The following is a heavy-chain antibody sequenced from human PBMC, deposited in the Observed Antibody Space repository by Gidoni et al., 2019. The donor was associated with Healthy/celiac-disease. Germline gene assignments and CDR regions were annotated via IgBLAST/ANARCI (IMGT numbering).Heavy chain of an antibody. CDR2: IRSKANSYAT. Sequence: EVQLVESGGGLVQPGGSLKLSCAASGFTFRGSAMHWVRQASGKGLEWVGRIRSKANSYATAYAASVKGRFTISRDDSKNTAYLQMNSPKTEDTAVYYCTRHEAGANWGSNWGQGTLVTVSS. D-gene: IGHD7-27*01. CDR3: TRHEAGANWGSN. V-gene: IGHV3-73*01. J-gene: IGHJ4*02. CDR1: GFTFRGSA.